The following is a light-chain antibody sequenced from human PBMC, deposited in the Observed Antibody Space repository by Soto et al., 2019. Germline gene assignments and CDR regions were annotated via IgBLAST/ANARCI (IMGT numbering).Light chain of an antibody. J-gene: IGKJ5*01. V-gene: IGKV3-15*01. Sequence: EIVMTQSPATLSVSPGERATLSCRASQSVSSNLAWYQQKPGQAPRLLIYGASTRATGIPTRFSGSRSGTESTLTISSLQSEDFADYYCQQYNNWPPTFGQGTRLEIK. CDR2: GAS. CDR1: QSVSSN. CDR3: QQYNNWPPT.